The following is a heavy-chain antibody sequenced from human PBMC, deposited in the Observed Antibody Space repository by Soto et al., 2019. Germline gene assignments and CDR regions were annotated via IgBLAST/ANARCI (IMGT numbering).Heavy chain of an antibody. J-gene: IGHJ6*02. CDR2: IYPGDSDT. Sequence: PGESLKISCKGSGYSFTSYWIGWVRQMPGKGLEWMGIIYPGDSDTRYSPSFQGQVTISADKSISTAYLQWSSLKASDTAMYYCARLMVRGVIIPYYYYGMDVWGQGTTVTVSS. V-gene: IGHV5-51*01. CDR1: GYSFTSYW. D-gene: IGHD3-10*01. CDR3: ARLMVRGVIIPYYYYGMDV.